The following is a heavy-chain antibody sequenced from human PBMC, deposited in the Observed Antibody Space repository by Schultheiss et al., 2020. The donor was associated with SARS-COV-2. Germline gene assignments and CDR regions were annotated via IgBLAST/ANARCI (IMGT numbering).Heavy chain of an antibody. Sequence: ASVKVSCKASGYTFTSYAMHWVRQAPGQRLEWMGWINPNSGGTNYAQKFQGWVTMTRDTSISTAYMELSRLRSDDTAVYYCARDGVWTGGNWFDPWGQGTLVTVSS. CDR2: INPNSGGT. CDR3: ARDGVWTGGNWFDP. V-gene: IGHV1-2*04. J-gene: IGHJ5*02. CDR1: GYTFTSYA. D-gene: IGHD2-8*01.